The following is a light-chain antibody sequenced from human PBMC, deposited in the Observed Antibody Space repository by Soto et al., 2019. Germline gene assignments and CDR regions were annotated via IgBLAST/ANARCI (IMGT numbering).Light chain of an antibody. Sequence: EIVLTQSPGTLSLSPGKRATLSCRASQSISSSYLAWYQQRPGQAPRLLIYGASSRATGIPDRFSGGGSGTDFTLSISKVEPEDFAVYYCQQYGRPPRATFGQGTKVDI. CDR1: QSISSSY. CDR2: GAS. J-gene: IGKJ1*01. CDR3: QQYGRPPRAT. V-gene: IGKV3-20*01.